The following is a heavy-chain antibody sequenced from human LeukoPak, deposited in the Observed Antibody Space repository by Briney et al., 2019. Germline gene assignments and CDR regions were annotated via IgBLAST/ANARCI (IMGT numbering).Heavy chain of an antibody. J-gene: IGHJ4*02. CDR1: GFTFSSYW. V-gene: IGHV3-74*01. CDR3: ATSRTFDY. CDR2: INSDGSST. Sequence: GGSLRLSCAAPGFTFSSYWMHWVRQAPGKGLMWVSHINSDGSSTNYADSVKGRFTISRDNAKNTLFLQMNSLRAEDTAVYYCATSRTFDYWGQGTLVTVSS.